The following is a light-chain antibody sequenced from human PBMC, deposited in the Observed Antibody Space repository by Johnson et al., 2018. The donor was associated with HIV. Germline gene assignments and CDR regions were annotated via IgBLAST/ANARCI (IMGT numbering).Light chain of an antibody. Sequence: LTQPPSVSAAPGQKVTISCSGSSSNIGNSYVSWYQQLPGTAPKLLIYDNNKRPSGIPDRFSGSKSGTSATLGITGLQTGDEADYYCGTWGGVFGTGTKGTVL. J-gene: IGLJ1*01. CDR1: SSNIGNSY. CDR3: GTWGGV. CDR2: DNN. V-gene: IGLV1-51*01.